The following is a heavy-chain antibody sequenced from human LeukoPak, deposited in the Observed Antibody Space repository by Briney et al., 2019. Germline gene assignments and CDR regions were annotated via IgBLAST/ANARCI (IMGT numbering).Heavy chain of an antibody. CDR2: ITSGGDST. J-gene: IGHJ4*02. CDR1: GVTFSGDA. V-gene: IGHV3-23*01. CDR3: AREYDLLHAYYTDLGY. D-gene: IGHD3-9*01. Sequence: GALRLSCAASGVTFSGDAMNWVRQAPGKGLEWVSAITSGGDSTFYAHSVKGRFTISRDNSKNTLYLQMSSLRVEDRAVYYCAREYDLLHAYYTDLGYCGQGTLVTVSS.